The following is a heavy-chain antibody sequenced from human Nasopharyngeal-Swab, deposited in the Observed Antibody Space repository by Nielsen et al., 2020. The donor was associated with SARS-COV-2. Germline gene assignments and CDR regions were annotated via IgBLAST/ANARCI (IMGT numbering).Heavy chain of an antibody. J-gene: IGHJ6*02. Sequence: SETLSLTCTVSGGSISSYYWSWIRQPPGKGLGWIGYIYYSGSTNYNPSLKSRVTISVDTSKNQFSLKLSSVTAADTAVYYCAGAPDYGDYEGSWYYYYGMDVWGQGTTVTASS. D-gene: IGHD4-17*01. CDR2: IYYSGST. CDR3: AGAPDYGDYEGSWYYYYGMDV. V-gene: IGHV4-59*01. CDR1: GGSISSYY.